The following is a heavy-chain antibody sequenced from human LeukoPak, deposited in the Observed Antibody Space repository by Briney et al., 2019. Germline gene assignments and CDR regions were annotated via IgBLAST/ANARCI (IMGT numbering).Heavy chain of an antibody. D-gene: IGHD6-13*01. J-gene: IGHJ4*02. CDR2: IYYSGRT. CDR1: GGPVSSRTYF. CDR3: ARDARLAAAGTFDY. Sequence: KPSETLSLPRTVSGGPVSSRTYFWSWIRPPPGKGLEWIGYIYYSGRTSSDPSVKSRVTMSVDTSKNQFSLRLSSVTAADTAVYYCARDARLAAAGTFDYWGQGTLVTVSS. V-gene: IGHV4-61*01.